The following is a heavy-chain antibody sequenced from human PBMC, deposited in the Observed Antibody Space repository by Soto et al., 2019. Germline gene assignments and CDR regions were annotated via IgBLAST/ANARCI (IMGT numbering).Heavy chain of an antibody. J-gene: IGHJ3*02. V-gene: IGHV1-8*01. CDR3: ARVDDYHYAFEI. D-gene: IGHD4-17*01. CDR1: GYTFTSYD. Sequence: ASVKVSCKASGYTFTSYDINWVRQATGQGLEWMGWMNPNSGNTGYAQKFQGRVTMTRNTSISTAYMELSSLRSEDTAGYYGARVDDYHYAFEIWGQGTMVTVSS. CDR2: MNPNSGNT.